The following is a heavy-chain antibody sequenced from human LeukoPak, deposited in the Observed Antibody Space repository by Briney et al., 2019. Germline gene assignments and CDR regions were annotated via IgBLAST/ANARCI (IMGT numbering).Heavy chain of an antibody. CDR1: GGSFSGYY. CDR2: IYYSGST. D-gene: IGHD6-19*01. V-gene: IGHV4-59*01. CDR3: ARWSSGWTRGAPELIWYFDL. J-gene: IGHJ2*01. Sequence: SETLSLTCAVYGGSFSGYYWSWIRQPPGKGLEWIGYIYYSGSTNYNPSLKSRVTISVDTSKNQFSLKLSSVTAADTAVYYCARWSSGWTRGAPELIWYFDLWGRGTLVTVSS.